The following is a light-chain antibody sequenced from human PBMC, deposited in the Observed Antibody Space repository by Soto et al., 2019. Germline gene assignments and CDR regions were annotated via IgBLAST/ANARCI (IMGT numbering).Light chain of an antibody. CDR3: QQYNEWPPFT. V-gene: IGKV3-15*01. Sequence: EIVMTQSPATLSVSPGERATLSCRASQSVRSNLAWYQQKPGQAPRLVIYAASTRATGIPDRFSGSVSGTEFTLTISSLQSEDFAVYYCQQYNEWPPFTFGQGTRLEIK. CDR2: AAS. J-gene: IGKJ5*01. CDR1: QSVRSN.